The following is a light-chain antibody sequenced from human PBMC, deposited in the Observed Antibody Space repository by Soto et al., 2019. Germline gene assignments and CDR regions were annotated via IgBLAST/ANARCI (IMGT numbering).Light chain of an antibody. Sequence: DIQMTQSPSSLSASVGDRVIITCRASQGIGDDLGWYQQKPGKAPKRLIYAASSLQSGVPSRCSCSGSGKDFTLTCSSLYPDDFASYYCLQHNTYPWTFGRGTKVEVK. CDR1: QGIGDD. V-gene: IGKV1-17*01. CDR2: AAS. CDR3: LQHNTYPWT. J-gene: IGKJ1*01.